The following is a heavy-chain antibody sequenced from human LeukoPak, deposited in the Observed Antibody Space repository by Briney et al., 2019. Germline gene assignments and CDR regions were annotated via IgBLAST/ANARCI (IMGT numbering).Heavy chain of an antibody. J-gene: IGHJ6*02. Sequence: GGALILSCAASGFTFSSYSMNWVREAPGGGVEWVSSISSSSSYIYYADSVKGRFTISRDNAKNSLYLQMNSLRAEDTAVYYCARERGVKWYEYYYYGMDVWGQGTTVTVSS. D-gene: IGHD3-10*01. CDR1: GFTFSSYS. CDR3: ARERGVKWYEYYYYGMDV. CDR2: ISSSSSYI. V-gene: IGHV3-21*01.